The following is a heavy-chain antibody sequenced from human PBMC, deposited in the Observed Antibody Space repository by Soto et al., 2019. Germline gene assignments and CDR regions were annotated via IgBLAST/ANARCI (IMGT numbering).Heavy chain of an antibody. J-gene: IGHJ4*02. V-gene: IGHV1-2*02. CDR3: ARGDYGTGGYPFPYVDY. D-gene: IGHD2-8*02. CDR1: GYSFTGYY. CDR2: INPDSGAR. Sequence: HEHLVQSGAEVKRPGASLKVSCKASGYSFTGYYIHWVRQAPGQGLEWMGLINPDSGARNYAQNFQGRVTLTSDTSISTASMDLTRLRPDDTAVYYCARGDYGTGGYPFPYVDYWGQRTLVIVSS.